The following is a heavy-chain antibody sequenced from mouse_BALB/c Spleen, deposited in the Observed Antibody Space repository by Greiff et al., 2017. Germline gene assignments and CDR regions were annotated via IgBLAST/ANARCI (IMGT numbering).Heavy chain of an antibody. V-gene: IGHV1-87*01. CDR3: ARSGVHPYFDY. Sequence: QVQLQQSGAELARPGASVKLSCKASGYTFTSYWMQWVKQRPGQGLEWIGAIYPGDGDTRYTQKFKGKATLTADKSSSTAYMQLSSLASEDSAVYFCARSGVHPYFDYWGQGTTLTVSS. D-gene: IGHD2-14*01. CDR1: GYTFTSYW. CDR2: IYPGDGDT. J-gene: IGHJ2*01.